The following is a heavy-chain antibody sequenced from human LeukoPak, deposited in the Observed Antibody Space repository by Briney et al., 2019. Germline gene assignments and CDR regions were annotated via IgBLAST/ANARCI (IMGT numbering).Heavy chain of an antibody. D-gene: IGHD3-22*01. CDR2: ISSSSSYI. Sequence: GGSLRLSCAASGFTFSSYGMNWVRQAPGKGLEWVSSISSSSSYIYYADSVKGRFTISRDNAKNSLYLQMNSLRAEDTAVYYCASPKAYYYDSSGYWGAFDIWGQGTMVTVSS. CDR3: ASPKAYYYDSSGYWGAFDI. J-gene: IGHJ3*02. CDR1: GFTFSSYG. V-gene: IGHV3-21*01.